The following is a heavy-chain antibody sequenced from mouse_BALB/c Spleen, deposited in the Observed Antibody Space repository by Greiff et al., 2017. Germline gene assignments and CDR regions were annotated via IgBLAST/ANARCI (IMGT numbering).Heavy chain of an antibody. CDR1: GFTFSSYG. D-gene: IGHD1-1*01. CDR2: ISSGGSYT. Sequence: EVQGVESGGDLVKPGGSLKLSCAASGFTFSSYGMSWVRQTPDKRLEWVATISSGGSYTYYPDSVKGRFTISRDNAKNTLYLQMSSLKSEDTAMYYCARHGAVVADFDYWGQGTTLTVSS. V-gene: IGHV5-6*01. J-gene: IGHJ2*01. CDR3: ARHGAVVADFDY.